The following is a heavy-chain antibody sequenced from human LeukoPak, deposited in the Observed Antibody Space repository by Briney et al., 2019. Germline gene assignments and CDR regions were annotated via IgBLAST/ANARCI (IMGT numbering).Heavy chain of an antibody. V-gene: IGHV1-2*02. D-gene: IGHD6-19*01. J-gene: IGHJ4*02. CDR3: ARKSAVAGTDCFDY. CDR2: INPNSGGT. CDR1: RYTFTGYY. Sequence: ASVKVSCKASRYTFTGYYMHWVRQAPGQGLEWMGWINPNSGGTNYAQKFQGRVTMTRDTSISTVYMELSRLRSDDTAVYYCARKSAVAGTDCFDYWGQGTLVTVSS.